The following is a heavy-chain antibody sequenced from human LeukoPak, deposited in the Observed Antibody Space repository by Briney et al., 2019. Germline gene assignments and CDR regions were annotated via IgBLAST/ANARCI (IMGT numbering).Heavy chain of an antibody. Sequence: SETLSLTCTVSGGSISSGSYYWSWIRQPAGKGLEWIGRIYTSGSTNYNPSLKSRVTISVDTSKNQFSLKLSSVTAADTAVYYCARGEVLGAAAGPNFLYNWFDPWGQGTLVTVSS. CDR1: GGSISSGSYY. CDR2: IYTSGST. V-gene: IGHV4-61*02. CDR3: ARGEVLGAAAGPNFLYNWFDP. D-gene: IGHD6-13*01. J-gene: IGHJ5*02.